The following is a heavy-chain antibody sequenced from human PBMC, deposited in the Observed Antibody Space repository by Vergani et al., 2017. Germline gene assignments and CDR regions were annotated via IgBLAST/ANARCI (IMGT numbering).Heavy chain of an antibody. CDR1: GFTFSSYA. J-gene: IGHJ1*01. D-gene: IGHD6-13*01. V-gene: IGHV3-23*04. Sequence: EVQLVESGGGLVQPGGSLRLSCAASGFTFSSYAMSWVRQAPGKGLEWVSAISGSGGSTYYADSVEGRFTISRDNSKNTLYLQMNSLRAEDTAVYYCAKDRSLAAAGLEYFQHWGQGTLVTVSS. CDR2: ISGSGGST. CDR3: AKDRSLAAAGLEYFQH.